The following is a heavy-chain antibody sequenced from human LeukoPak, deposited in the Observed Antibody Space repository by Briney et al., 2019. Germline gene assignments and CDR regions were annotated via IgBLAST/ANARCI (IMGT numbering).Heavy chain of an antibody. V-gene: IGHV3-23*01. Sequence: PGGCVRLSCPACGFTFSCYAMTWVGQAPGRGRDWVSGMSGSSGRADYADSVKGRFTISRDNSKNTLYLQMNSLRAEDTAVYYCAKGGGYDYYYYGMDVWGQGTTVTVSS. CDR1: GFTFSCYA. CDR2: MSGSSGRA. CDR3: AKGGGYDYYYYGMDV. D-gene: IGHD2-15*01. J-gene: IGHJ6*02.